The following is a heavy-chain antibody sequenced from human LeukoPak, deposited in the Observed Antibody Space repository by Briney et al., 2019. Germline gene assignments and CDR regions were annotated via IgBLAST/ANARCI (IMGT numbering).Heavy chain of an antibody. V-gene: IGHV1-18*01. CDR2: ISAYNGNT. J-gene: IGHJ4*02. CDR3: ARDKRAIAVAGFVDY. Sequence: VASVKVSCKASGYTFTSYGISWVRQAPGQGLEWMGWISAYNGNTNYAQKLQGRVTMTTDTSTSTAYMELRSLRSDDTAVYYCARDKRAIAVAGFVDYWGQGTLVTVSS. CDR1: GYTFTSYG. D-gene: IGHD6-19*01.